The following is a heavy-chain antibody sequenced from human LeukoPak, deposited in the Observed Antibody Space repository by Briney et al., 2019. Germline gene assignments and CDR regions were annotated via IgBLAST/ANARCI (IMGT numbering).Heavy chain of an antibody. Sequence: GRSLRLSCAASGFTFSSYGMHWVRQAPGKGLEWVAVIWYDGSNKYYADSVKGRFTISRDNSKNTLYLQMNSLRAEDTAVYYCARDFGPDYYYCGMDVWGQGTTVTDSS. CDR2: IWYDGSNK. V-gene: IGHV3-33*01. J-gene: IGHJ6*02. D-gene: IGHD3-10*01. CDR1: GFTFSSYG. CDR3: ARDFGPDYYYCGMDV.